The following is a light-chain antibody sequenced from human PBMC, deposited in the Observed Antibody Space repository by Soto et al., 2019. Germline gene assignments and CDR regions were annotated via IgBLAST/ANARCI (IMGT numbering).Light chain of an antibody. Sequence: EIVLTQSPATLSLSPGERATLSCRASQSVSSYLAWYQQKPGQAPRLLIYDASNRATGIPARFSGSGSRTDFTLTTSRLEHEDCAVYYCQQRSNWLFTFGPGTKVDIK. CDR3: QQRSNWLFT. CDR2: DAS. V-gene: IGKV3-11*01. J-gene: IGKJ3*01. CDR1: QSVSSY.